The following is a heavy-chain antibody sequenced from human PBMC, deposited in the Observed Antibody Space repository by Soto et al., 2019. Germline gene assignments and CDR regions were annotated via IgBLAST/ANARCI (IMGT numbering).Heavy chain of an antibody. Sequence: EVQLVETGGGLIQPGGSLRLSCAASGLSVGSNYMNWVRQAPGKGLEWVSILYSGGSTYYADSVKGRFSISRDNSRNTLYLQMNRLRAEDPALYYCARSATADDALDILGQGTTVIVSS. CDR2: LYSGGST. CDR1: GLSVGSNY. J-gene: IGHJ3*02. CDR3: ARSATADDALDI. D-gene: IGHD5-18*01. V-gene: IGHV3-53*02.